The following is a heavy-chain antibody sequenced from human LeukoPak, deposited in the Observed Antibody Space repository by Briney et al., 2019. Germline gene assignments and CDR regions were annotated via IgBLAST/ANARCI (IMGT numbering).Heavy chain of an antibody. CDR2: INSNTGDT. CDR1: GYTFTDYY. D-gene: IGHD4-17*01. CDR3: AKIADYGDYAEY. Sequence: ASVKVSCKASGYTFTDYYIHWVRQAPGQGPEWMGWINSNTGDTKYAQKFQDRVTLTQDTSISTAYMELSRLESDDTAVYYCAKIADYGDYAEYWGQGTLVTVSS. V-gene: IGHV1-2*02. J-gene: IGHJ4*02.